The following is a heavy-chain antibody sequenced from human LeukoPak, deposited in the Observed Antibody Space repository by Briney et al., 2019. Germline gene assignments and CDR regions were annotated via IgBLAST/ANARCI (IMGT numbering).Heavy chain of an antibody. V-gene: IGHV4-34*01. CDR3: ARGRGDIVVVPAAPETAENMDV. D-gene: IGHD2-2*01. CDR2: INHSGST. Sequence: SETLSLTCAVYGGPFIGYYWSWIRQPPGKGLEWIGDINHSGSTNYNPSLKSRVTISVDTSKNQFSLKLSSVTAAVTAVYYCARGRGDIVVVPAAPETAENMDVWGKGTTVTVSS. J-gene: IGHJ6*03. CDR1: GGPFIGYY.